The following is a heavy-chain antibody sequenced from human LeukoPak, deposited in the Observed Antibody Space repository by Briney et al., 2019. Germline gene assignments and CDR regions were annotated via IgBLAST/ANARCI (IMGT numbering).Heavy chain of an antibody. D-gene: IGHD3-16*01. CDR1: GYTFTSYD. J-gene: IGHJ4*02. CDR3: ARGRWGGRYFDY. V-gene: IGHV1-8*01. Sequence: ASVKVSCKASGYTFTSYDINWARQATGQGLEWMGWMNPNSGNTGYAQKFQGRVTVTRNTSISTAYMELSSLRSEDTAVYYCARGRWGGRYFDYWGQGTLVTVSS. CDR2: MNPNSGNT.